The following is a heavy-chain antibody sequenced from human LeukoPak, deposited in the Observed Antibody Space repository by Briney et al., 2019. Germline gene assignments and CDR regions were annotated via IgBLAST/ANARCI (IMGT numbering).Heavy chain of an antibody. Sequence: PGGSLRLSCAASGFTFSSYGMHWARQAPGKGLEWVAFIRYDGSNKYYADSVKGRFTISRDDSKNTLYLQMNSLRAEDTAVYYCAKDQGSSWSHPYYYYYYMDVWGKGTTVTVSS. CDR2: IRYDGSNK. CDR3: AKDQGSSWSHPYYYYYYMDV. D-gene: IGHD6-13*01. V-gene: IGHV3-30*02. J-gene: IGHJ6*03. CDR1: GFTFSSYG.